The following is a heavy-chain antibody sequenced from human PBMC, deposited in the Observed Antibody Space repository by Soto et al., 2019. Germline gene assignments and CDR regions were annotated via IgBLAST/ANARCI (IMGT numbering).Heavy chain of an antibody. Sequence: EVQLLESGGDLVQPGGSLRLSCAASGFTFRDYAMTWVRQAPGKGLEWVSGISGRGDRAHYTDSVKGRFTISRDNSKNTLFLETNSLRAEDTSVYYCAKVWDYDILTGYYNEAFEKWGQGTMVTVSA. J-gene: IGHJ3*02. CDR2: ISGRGDRA. CDR3: AKVWDYDILTGYYNEAFEK. V-gene: IGHV3-23*01. D-gene: IGHD3-9*01. CDR1: GFTFRDYA.